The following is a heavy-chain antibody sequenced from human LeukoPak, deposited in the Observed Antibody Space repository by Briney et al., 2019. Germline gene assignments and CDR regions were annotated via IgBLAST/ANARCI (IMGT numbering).Heavy chain of an antibody. CDR1: GFTFSSYA. Sequence: GGSLRLSCAASGFTFSSYAMHWVRQAPGKGLEWVAVISYDGSNKYYADSVKGRFTISRDNSKNTLYLRMNSLRAEDTAVYYCARDSRLVPHDYWGQGTLVTVSS. J-gene: IGHJ4*02. D-gene: IGHD2-2*01. CDR2: ISYDGSNK. CDR3: ARDSRLVPHDY. V-gene: IGHV3-30-3*01.